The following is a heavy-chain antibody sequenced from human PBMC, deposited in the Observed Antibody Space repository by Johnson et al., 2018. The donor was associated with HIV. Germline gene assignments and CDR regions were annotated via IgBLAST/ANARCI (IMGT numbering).Heavy chain of an antibody. Sequence: QVQLVESGGGLVQPGGSLRLSCAASGFTFSTYDMHWVRQATGKGLEWVSAIYSGGSTYYADSVKGRLTISRDNSKNTLYLEMNSLRAEDTAVYYCAKDFGSSSWHAFDVWGQGTMVTVSS. D-gene: IGHD6-13*01. CDR2: IYSGGST. J-gene: IGHJ3*01. CDR3: AKDFGSSSWHAFDV. V-gene: IGHV3-NL1*01. CDR1: GFTFSTYD.